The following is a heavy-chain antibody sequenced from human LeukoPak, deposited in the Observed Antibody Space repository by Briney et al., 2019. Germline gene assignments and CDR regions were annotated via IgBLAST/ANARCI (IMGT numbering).Heavy chain of an antibody. CDR3: ARNLVGKTGFDY. CDR2: INAGNGDT. J-gene: IGHJ4*02. D-gene: IGHD6-19*01. CDR1: GYTFTNYA. V-gene: IGHV1-3*01. Sequence: GASVKVSCKASGYTFTNYAMHWVRQAPGQRLEWMGWINAGNGDTKYSQKFQGRVTITRDTSASTAHMELSSLRSEDTAVYYCARNLVGKTGFDYWGQGTLVTVSS.